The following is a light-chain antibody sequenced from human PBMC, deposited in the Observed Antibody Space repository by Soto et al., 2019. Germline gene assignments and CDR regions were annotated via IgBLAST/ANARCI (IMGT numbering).Light chain of an antibody. V-gene: IGKV3-20*01. CDR2: GAS. CDR3: EDDGSSVFT. J-gene: IGKJ3*01. Sequence: EIVLTQSPGTLSLSPGVRATLSCRASQSVDSSYLAWYRQKPGQAPRLLIYGASSRATGIPDRVSSSGSVTDSTLTISRLEPDDFAVYYCEDDGSSVFTFGPGTKVDIK. CDR1: QSVDSSY.